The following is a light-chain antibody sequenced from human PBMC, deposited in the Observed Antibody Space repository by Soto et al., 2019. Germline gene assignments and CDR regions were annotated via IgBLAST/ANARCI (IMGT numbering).Light chain of an antibody. CDR2: GVS. CDR1: QSVSSN. Sequence: EMVMTQSPATLSVSPGERANLSCRASQSVSSNLAWYQQRPGQAPRLLMYGVSARATGVPARFSGSGSGTQFTLTISSVQSEDSAVYYCQQFDKWPGTFGQGTKVDI. V-gene: IGKV3-15*01. CDR3: QQFDKWPGT. J-gene: IGKJ1*01.